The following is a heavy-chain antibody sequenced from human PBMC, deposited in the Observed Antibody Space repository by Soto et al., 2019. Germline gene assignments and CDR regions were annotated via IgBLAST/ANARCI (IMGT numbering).Heavy chain of an antibody. J-gene: IGHJ4*02. CDR2: VNWNGGST. D-gene: IGHD1-26*01. CDR3: VRGASLNFDC. CDR1: GFTFDDYG. Sequence: PGGSLRLSCAASGFTFDDYGMSWARQAPGKGLEWVSGVNWNGGSTGYADSVKGRFTISRDNAKNSLYLQMNSLRAEDTAFYYCVRGASLNFDCWGQGTLVTVSS. V-gene: IGHV3-20*04.